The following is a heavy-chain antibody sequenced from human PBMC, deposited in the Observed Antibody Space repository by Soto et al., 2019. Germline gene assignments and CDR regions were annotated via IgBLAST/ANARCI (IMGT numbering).Heavy chain of an antibody. CDR1: GFTFTTYT. CDR3: ARESGSYAGIDY. Sequence: GGSLRLSCAASGFTFTTYTMNWVRQAPGKGLEWVSSISGSVSYIYYADSVKGRFTVSRDNAKNSLYLQMNSLRAEDTAVYYCARESGSYAGIDYWGQGILVTVSS. V-gene: IGHV3-21*01. D-gene: IGHD1-26*01. CDR2: ISGSVSYI. J-gene: IGHJ4*02.